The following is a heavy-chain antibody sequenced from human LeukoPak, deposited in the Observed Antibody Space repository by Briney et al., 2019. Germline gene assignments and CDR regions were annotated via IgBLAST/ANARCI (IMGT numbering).Heavy chain of an antibody. D-gene: IGHD3-3*01. Sequence: SQTLSLTCAISGDSVSANGAAWNWIRQSPSRGLEWLGRTYYRSKWYNDYAVSVKSRITINPDTSKNQFSLQLDSVTPEDTAVYYCARVPYYDFQADAFDIWGQGTMVTVSS. J-gene: IGHJ3*02. CDR2: TYYRSKWYN. CDR1: GDSVSANGAA. CDR3: ARVPYYDFQADAFDI. V-gene: IGHV6-1*01.